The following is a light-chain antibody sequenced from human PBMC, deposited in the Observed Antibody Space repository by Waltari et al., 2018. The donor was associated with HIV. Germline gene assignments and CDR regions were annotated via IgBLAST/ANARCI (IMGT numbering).Light chain of an antibody. Sequence: DVQMTQSPSTLSAGVGDKVTITCRASPIIDNWLAWYQQKPGKSPKLLIYKASYLESGVPSRVSGSVSGADFTLIIDGRQPDDFATYYCQQYNRHSYAFGQVTKVDVK. CDR3: QQYNRHSYA. V-gene: IGKV1-5*03. J-gene: IGKJ2*01. CDR1: PIIDNW. CDR2: KAS.